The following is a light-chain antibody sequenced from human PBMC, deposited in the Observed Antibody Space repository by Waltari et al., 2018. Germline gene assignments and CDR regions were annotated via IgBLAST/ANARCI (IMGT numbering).Light chain of an antibody. V-gene: IGKV1-12*01. J-gene: IGKJ4*01. CDR3: QQTTSFPLT. CDR2: TGS. CDR1: QDIAPW. Sequence: DIQMTQSPSSVSASVGDRVTITCRASQDIAPWLGWYQQKIGKAPKLLIYTGSSLQSGVPPRFSGSGSGTDFTLTISRLQPEDSATYYCQQTTSFPLTFGGGTKVEIK.